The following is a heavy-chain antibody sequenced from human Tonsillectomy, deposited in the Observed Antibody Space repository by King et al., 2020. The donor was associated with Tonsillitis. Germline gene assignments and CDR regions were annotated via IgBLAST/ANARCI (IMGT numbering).Heavy chain of an antibody. D-gene: IGHD4-17*01. J-gene: IGHJ3*02. CDR2: IGGRGGET. V-gene: IGHV3-23*01. Sequence: MMWVRQAPGKGLEWVSAIGGRGGETWYAESVKGRFTISRDNSRNTLYLQMNSLRAEDTALYYCAKDPNGDYVGAFEIWGQGTKVTVSA. CDR3: AKDPNGDYVGAFEI.